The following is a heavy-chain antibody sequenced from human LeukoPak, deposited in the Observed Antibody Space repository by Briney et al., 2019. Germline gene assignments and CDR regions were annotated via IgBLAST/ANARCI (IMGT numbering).Heavy chain of an antibody. Sequence: ASVKVSCKTSGYTFTNYDVTWVRQATGQGLEWTGWMNPNSGNTGYAQKFQGRVTMTRDTSISTAYMELSSLRSEDTAVYYCARLMGGGSPNRNTFDPWGQGTLVTVSS. D-gene: IGHD2-15*01. J-gene: IGHJ5*02. CDR3: ARLMGGGSPNRNTFDP. CDR2: MNPNSGNT. CDR1: GYTFTNYD. V-gene: IGHV1-8*02.